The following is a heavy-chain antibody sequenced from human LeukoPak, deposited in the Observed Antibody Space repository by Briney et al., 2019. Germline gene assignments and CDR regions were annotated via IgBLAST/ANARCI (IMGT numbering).Heavy chain of an antibody. J-gene: IGHJ3*02. D-gene: IGHD3-16*02. CDR2: IYYGGST. V-gene: IGHV4-59*08. CDR1: GGSISSYY. CDR3: ARQGAMITFGGVIVDAFDI. Sequence: PSETLSLTCTVSGGSISSYYWSWIRQPPGKGLEWIGYIYYGGSTNYNPSLKSRVTISVDTSKNQFSLELSSVTAADTAVYYCARQGAMITFGGVIVDAFDIWGQGTMVTVSS.